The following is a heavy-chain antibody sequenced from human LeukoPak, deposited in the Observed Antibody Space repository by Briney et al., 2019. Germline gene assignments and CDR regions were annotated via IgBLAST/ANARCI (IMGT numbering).Heavy chain of an antibody. J-gene: IGHJ3*02. V-gene: IGHV5-51*01. D-gene: IGHD2-2*01. CDR2: IYPGDSES. Sequence: GESLKISCKGSGYSFSSYWIGWVRQMPGKGLEWMGLIYPGDSESTYSPSFQGQVTISADKSISTAYLQWSSLKASDTAMYYCARLGKKTPLCSSTSCSKDSGLVYAFDIWGQGTMVTVSS. CDR3: ARLGKKTPLCSSTSCSKDSGLVYAFDI. CDR1: GYSFSSYW.